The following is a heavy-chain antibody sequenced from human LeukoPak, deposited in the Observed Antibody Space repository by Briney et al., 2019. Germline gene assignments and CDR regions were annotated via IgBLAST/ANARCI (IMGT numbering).Heavy chain of an antibody. CDR1: GFTFSSYS. Sequence: GGSLRLSCAASGFTFSSYSMNWVRQAPGKGLEWVSSISSSSSYIYYADSVKGRFTISRDNAKNSLYLQMNSLRAEDTAVYYCARTYYDILTSYNPYFDYWGQGTLVTVSS. J-gene: IGHJ4*02. CDR3: ARTYYDILTSYNPYFDY. D-gene: IGHD3-9*01. CDR2: ISSSSSYI. V-gene: IGHV3-21*01.